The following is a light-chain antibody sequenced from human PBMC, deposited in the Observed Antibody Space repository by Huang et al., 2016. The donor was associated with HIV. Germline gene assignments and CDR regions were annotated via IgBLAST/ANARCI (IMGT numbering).Light chain of an antibody. V-gene: IGKV1-33*01. Sequence: DIQMTQSPSSLSASVGDRVTITCQARQDISNCLSWFQQKPGKAPKLLVYEASTLETVVPSRFSGSGSGTHFTFTISSLQSDDIATYYCQQYDSFPTFGPGTKVHI. CDR2: EAS. CDR1: QDISNC. CDR3: QQYDSFPT. J-gene: IGKJ3*01.